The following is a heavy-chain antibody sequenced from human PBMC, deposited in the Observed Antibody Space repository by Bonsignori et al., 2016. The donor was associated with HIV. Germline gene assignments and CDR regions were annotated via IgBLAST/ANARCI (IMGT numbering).Heavy chain of an antibody. J-gene: IGHJ4*02. CDR1: GFTFSDYG. Sequence: GGSLRLSCAASGFTFSDYGLHWVRQAPGKGLEWVAFILYDGNNKFYADSVKGRFTISRDNSKNTLYLQMNNLRSEDTAVYYCAKDQRLYGRGPIYLDYWGQGTLVTVSS. CDR2: ILYDGNNK. CDR3: AKDQRLYGRGPIYLDY. D-gene: IGHD2-15*01. V-gene: IGHV3-30*02.